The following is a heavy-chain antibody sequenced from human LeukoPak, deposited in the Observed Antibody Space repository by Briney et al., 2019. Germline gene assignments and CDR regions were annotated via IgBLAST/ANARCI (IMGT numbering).Heavy chain of an antibody. Sequence: SETLSLTCTVSGDSINSLDLWSWVRQPPGKGLEWIGEMYLSGTTHSSPSVKSRVTISIDKSKNQFFLNLSSVTAADTAVYYCAGLVGRYSSGLYYYYFDYWGQGTLVTVSS. CDR1: GDSINSLDL. CDR2: MYLSGTT. V-gene: IGHV4-4*02. CDR3: AGLVGRYSSGLYYYYFDY. J-gene: IGHJ4*02. D-gene: IGHD3-22*01.